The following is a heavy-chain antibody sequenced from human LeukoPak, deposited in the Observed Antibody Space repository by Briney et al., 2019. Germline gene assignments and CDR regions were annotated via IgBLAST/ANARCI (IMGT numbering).Heavy chain of an antibody. Sequence: PGRSLRLSCAASGFTFSTYSMSWVRQAPGKGLEWVSSISSNSRYIYYADSIRGRFTISRDNARNSLYLQMNSLKPEDTAVYYCARVAEAAAFDSWGQGTLVTVSS. CDR3: ARVAEAAAFDS. J-gene: IGHJ4*02. V-gene: IGHV3-21*06. CDR2: ISSNSRYI. CDR1: GFTFSTYS. D-gene: IGHD6-13*01.